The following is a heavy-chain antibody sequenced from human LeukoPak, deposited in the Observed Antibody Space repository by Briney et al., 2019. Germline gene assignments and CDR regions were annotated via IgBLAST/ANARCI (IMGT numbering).Heavy chain of an antibody. V-gene: IGHV4-39*01. CDR2: IYYSGST. D-gene: IGHD4-11*01. Sequence: SETLSLTCTVSGGSISSSSYYWGWIRQPPGKGLEWIGSIYYSGSTYYNPSLKSRVTISVDTSKNQFSLKLSSVTAADTAAYYCARQSTYSNYRFDPWGQGTLVTVSS. CDR3: ARQSTYSNYRFDP. CDR1: GGSISSSSYY. J-gene: IGHJ5*02.